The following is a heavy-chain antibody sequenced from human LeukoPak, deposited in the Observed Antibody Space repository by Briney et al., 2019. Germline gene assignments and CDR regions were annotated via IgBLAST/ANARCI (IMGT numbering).Heavy chain of an antibody. Sequence: GGSLRLSCAASGFIFSSYWMSWVRQAPGKGLEWVANIKKDGSEKYYVDSVKGRFTISRDNAKNTLYLQMNSLRAEDTAVYYCARDLGAAAGISHWGQGTLVAVSS. D-gene: IGHD6-13*01. CDR3: ARDLGAAAGISH. J-gene: IGHJ4*02. V-gene: IGHV3-7*01. CDR2: IKKDGSEK. CDR1: GFIFSSYW.